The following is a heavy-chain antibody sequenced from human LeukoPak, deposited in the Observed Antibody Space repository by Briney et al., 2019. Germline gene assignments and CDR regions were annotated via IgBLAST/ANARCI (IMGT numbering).Heavy chain of an antibody. V-gene: IGHV4-39*07. CDR1: GGSIRSSYYY. J-gene: IGHJ4*02. CDR3: ARSYYYGSGSFDY. CDR2: IYDSGST. D-gene: IGHD3-10*01. Sequence: SETLSLTCTVSGGSIRSSYYYWGWIRQPPGKGLEWIGSIYDSGSTYYNPSLKSRVTISVDTSKNQFSLKLSSVTAADTAVYYCARSYYYGSGSFDYWGQGTLVTVSS.